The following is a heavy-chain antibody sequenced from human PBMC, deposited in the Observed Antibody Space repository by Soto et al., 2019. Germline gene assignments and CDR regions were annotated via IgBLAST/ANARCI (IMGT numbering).Heavy chain of an antibody. CDR2: IYYSGST. CDR1: GGSISSGGYY. Sequence: SETLSLTCTVSGGSISSGGYYWSWIRQHPGKGLEWIGYIYYSGSTYYNPSLKSRVTISVDTSKNQFSLKLSSVTAADTAVYYCARVHHGGVARGYYSHLDYWGQGTLVTVSS. V-gene: IGHV4-31*03. CDR3: ARVHHGGVARGYYSHLDY. J-gene: IGHJ4*02. D-gene: IGHD3-3*01.